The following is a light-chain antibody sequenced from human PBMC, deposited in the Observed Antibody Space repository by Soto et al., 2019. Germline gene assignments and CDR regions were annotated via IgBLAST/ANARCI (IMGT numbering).Light chain of an antibody. V-gene: IGLV4-69*01. CDR3: QTWGTGIHVV. J-gene: IGLJ2*01. Sequence: QSVLTQSPSASASLGASVKLTCTLSSGHSSYAIAWHQQQPEKGPRYLMKLDSDGSHTKGDAIPDRFSGSSSGAERYLTIPGLQSEDEADYYCQTWGTGIHVVFGGGTKLTAL. CDR2: LDSDGSH. CDR1: SGHSSYA.